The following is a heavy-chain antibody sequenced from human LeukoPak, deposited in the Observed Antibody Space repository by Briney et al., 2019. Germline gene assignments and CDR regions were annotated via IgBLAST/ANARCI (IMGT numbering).Heavy chain of an antibody. D-gene: IGHD1-26*01. J-gene: IGHJ4*02. CDR1: GFTFSGYW. Sequence: GGSLRLSCTASGFTFSGYWMSWVRQAPGKGLEWVSVIYSGGSTYYADSVKGRFTISRDNSKNTLYLQMNSLRAEDTAVYYCARDHRGGATRYWGQGTLVTVSS. CDR3: ARDHRGGATRY. V-gene: IGHV3-66*01. CDR2: IYSGGST.